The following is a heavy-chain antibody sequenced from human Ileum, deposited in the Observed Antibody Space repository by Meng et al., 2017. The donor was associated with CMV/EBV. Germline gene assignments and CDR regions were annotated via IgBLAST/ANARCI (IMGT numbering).Heavy chain of an antibody. CDR1: GDSIISGSYY. J-gene: IGHJ4*02. CDR2: IYYSGST. D-gene: IGHD2-21*02. V-gene: IGHV4-31*02. Sequence: SGDSIISGSYYWAWIRQHPGKGLECLGYIYYSGSTYYSPSLKSRVSISQDTSRNQFSLRLNSVTAADTAVYYCARVVRQRLLHYFLDSWGQGTLVTVSS. CDR3: ARVVRQRLLHYFLDS.